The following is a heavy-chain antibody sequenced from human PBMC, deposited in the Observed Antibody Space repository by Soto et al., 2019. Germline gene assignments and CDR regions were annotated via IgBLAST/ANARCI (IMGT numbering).Heavy chain of an antibody. CDR3: ARRSGYYYVDS. V-gene: IGHV1-3*01. J-gene: IGHJ4*02. CDR1: GYTFTSYA. Sequence: QVQLVQSGAEVKKPGASVKVSCKASGYTFTSYAMHWVRQAPGQRLEWMGWINAGNGNTKYSQKFQGRVTITRDTSASTAYMAVSSLRSEDTAVYYCARRSGYYYVDSLGLGTLVTVSS. CDR2: INAGNGNT. D-gene: IGHD3-3*01.